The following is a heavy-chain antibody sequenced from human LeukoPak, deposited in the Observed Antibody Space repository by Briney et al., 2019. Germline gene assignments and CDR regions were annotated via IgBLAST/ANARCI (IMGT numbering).Heavy chain of an antibody. CDR2: IYWNDDK. D-gene: IGHD2-2*01. Sequence: SGPTLVNPTQTLTLTCTFSGFSLSTSGLGVGWIRQPPGKALEWLALIYWNDDKRYSPSLKSRLTITKDTSKNQVVLTMTNTDPVDTATYYCAHRPSLYCSSTSCYHEFDYWGQGTLVTVSS. V-gene: IGHV2-5*01. J-gene: IGHJ4*02. CDR3: AHRPSLYCSSTSCYHEFDY. CDR1: GFSLSTSGLG.